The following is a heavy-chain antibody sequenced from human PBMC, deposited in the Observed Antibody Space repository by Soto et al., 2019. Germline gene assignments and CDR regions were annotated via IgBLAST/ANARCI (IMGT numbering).Heavy chain of an antibody. CDR3: AGGGAVVVPGAVDRHNWFDP. CDR2: VIPILGMA. CDR1: GGTFSSYS. J-gene: IGHJ5*02. V-gene: IGHV1-69*02. D-gene: IGHD2-2*01. Sequence: QVQLVQSGAEVKKPGSSVKVSCEASGGTFSSYSFSWVRQAPGQGLEWMGRVIPILGMANYAQKFQGRVTITADKSTSTVYMEMSSLRSEDTAVYDCAGGGAVVVPGAVDRHNWFDPWGQGTLVTVFS.